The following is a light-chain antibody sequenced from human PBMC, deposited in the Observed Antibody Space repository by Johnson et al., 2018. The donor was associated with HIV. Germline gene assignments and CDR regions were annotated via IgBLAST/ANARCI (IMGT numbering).Light chain of an antibody. J-gene: IGLJ1*01. CDR1: SSNIGKNY. CDR2: ENN. V-gene: IGLV1-51*02. Sequence: QSVLTQPPSVSAAPGQKVTISCSGSSSNIGKNYVSWYQQFPGTAPKLLIYENNKRPSGIPDRFSGSKSGTSATLGISGLQTGDEADYYCGTWDSSLNSYVFVTGTKVSVL. CDR3: GTWDSSLNSYV.